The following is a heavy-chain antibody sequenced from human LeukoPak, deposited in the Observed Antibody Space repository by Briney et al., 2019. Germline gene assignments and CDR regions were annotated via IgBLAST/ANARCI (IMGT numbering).Heavy chain of an antibody. Sequence: SETLSLTCTASGGSISSYYWSWIRQPAGKGLEWIGRIYTSGSTNYNPSLKSRVTISVDKSKNQFSLKLSSVTAADTAVYYCAREGGGIVGATTSPHFDYWGQGTLVTVSS. V-gene: IGHV4-4*07. CDR2: IYTSGST. CDR3: AREGGGIVGATTSPHFDY. J-gene: IGHJ4*02. CDR1: GGSISSYY. D-gene: IGHD1-26*01.